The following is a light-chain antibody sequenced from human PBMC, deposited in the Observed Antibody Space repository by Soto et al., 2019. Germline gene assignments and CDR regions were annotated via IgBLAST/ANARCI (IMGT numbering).Light chain of an antibody. CDR3: AAWDDSLNVL. CDR1: SSNIGSNT. J-gene: IGLJ2*01. Sequence: QSELTQPPSASGTPGQRVTISCSGSSSNIGSNTVNWYQQLPGTAPKLLIYSNNQRPSGVPDRFSGSKSGTSASLAISGLQSEDEADYYCAAWDDSLNVLFGGGTKLTVL. V-gene: IGLV1-44*01. CDR2: SNN.